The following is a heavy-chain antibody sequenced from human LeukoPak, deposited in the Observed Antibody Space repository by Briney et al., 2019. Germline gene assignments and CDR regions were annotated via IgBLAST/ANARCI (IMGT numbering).Heavy chain of an antibody. CDR3: AKGTRSGAKYYFDY. D-gene: IGHD3-10*01. V-gene: IGHV3-9*03. J-gene: IGHJ4*02. CDR1: GFTFDDYA. Sequence: GGSLRLSCAASGFTFDDYAMHWVRQAPGKGLEWVSAISWNSAGIGYADSVKGRFTISRDNAKNSLYLQMNSLRPEDMALYYCAKGTRSGAKYYFDYWGQGTLVTVSS. CDR2: ISWNSAGI.